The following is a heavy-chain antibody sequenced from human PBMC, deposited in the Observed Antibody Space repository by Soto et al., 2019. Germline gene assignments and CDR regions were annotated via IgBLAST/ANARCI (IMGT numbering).Heavy chain of an antibody. CDR3: ARHFSVDYFDY. CDR2: IYYSGST. V-gene: IGHV4-30-4*01. J-gene: IGHJ4*02. Sequence: PSETLSLTCTVSGVSISSGDYYWSWIRQPPGKGLEWIGYIYYSGSTYYNPSLKSRVTISVDTSKNQFSLKLSSVTAADTAVYYCARHFSVDYFDYWGQGALVTVSS. CDR1: GVSISSGDYY.